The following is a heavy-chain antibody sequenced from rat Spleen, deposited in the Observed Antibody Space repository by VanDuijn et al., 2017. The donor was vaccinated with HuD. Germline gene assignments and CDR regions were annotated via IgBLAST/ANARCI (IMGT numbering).Heavy chain of an antibody. J-gene: IGHJ2*01. Sequence: EVQLVESDGGLVQPGRSLKLSCAASGFTFSDYYMAWVRQAPTKGLEWVATISYDGSSTYYRDSVKGRFTISRDNAKSTLYLQMDSLRSEDTATYYCARRTYGDYWGQGVMVTVSS. CDR3: ARRTYGDY. V-gene: IGHV5-29*01. CDR1: GFTFSDYY. CDR2: ISYDGSST. D-gene: IGHD1-11*01.